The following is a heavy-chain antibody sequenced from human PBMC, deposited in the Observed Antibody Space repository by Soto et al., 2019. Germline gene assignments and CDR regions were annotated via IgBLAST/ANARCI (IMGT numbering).Heavy chain of an antibody. CDR1: GYTFTDYF. CDR2: INPYSGGA. J-gene: IGHJ4*01. V-gene: IGHV1-2*02. CDR3: ARLMHYSHSGGSSHRRFEM. D-gene: IGHD2-21*01. Sequence: ASVKVSCKASGYTFTDYFIHWVRQAPGQGLEWIGWINPYSGGADLSQKFQGRVTMTRDTSISTAYMEVSSLRSDDTAVFYCARLMHYSHSGGSSHRRFEMWGQGTLVTVSP.